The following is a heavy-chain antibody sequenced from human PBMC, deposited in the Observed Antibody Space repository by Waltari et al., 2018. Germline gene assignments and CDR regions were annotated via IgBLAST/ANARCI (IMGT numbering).Heavy chain of an antibody. D-gene: IGHD6-13*01. J-gene: IGHJ4*02. CDR1: GFTLSSYE. V-gene: IGHV3-48*03. Sequence: EVQLVESGGGLVQPGGSLRLSCAASGFTLSSYEMNWVRQAPGRGLEGVSYSSSSGDGTYYADSVKGRFTISRDNAKNSLYLQMNSLRVEDTAVYYCARDTQQQLGLFDYWGQGTLVTVSS. CDR3: ARDTQQQLGLFDY. CDR2: SSSSGDGT.